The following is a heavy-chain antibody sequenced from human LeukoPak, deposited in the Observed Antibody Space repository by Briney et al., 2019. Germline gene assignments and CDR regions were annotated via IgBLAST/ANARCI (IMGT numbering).Heavy chain of an antibody. D-gene: IGHD2-8*01. J-gene: IGHJ4*02. CDR2: ISYDGSNI. CDR3: AKEKCNRCETSYYFDY. CDR1: GFTFSKYA. Sequence: PGGSLRLSCAASGFTFSKYAFHWVRQAPGKGLEWVAVISYDGSNIYYAESVKGRFTISRDSAKNTLYLQMNSLRAEDTAVYYCAKEKCNRCETSYYFDYWGQGTLVTVSS. V-gene: IGHV3-30*04.